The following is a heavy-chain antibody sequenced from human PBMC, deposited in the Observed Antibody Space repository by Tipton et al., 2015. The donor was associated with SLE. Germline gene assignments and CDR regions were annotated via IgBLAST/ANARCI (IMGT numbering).Heavy chain of an antibody. CDR2: IYYSGST. CDR1: GGSISSGGYY. CDR3: ARAWGETMIVVVTNYYYYYMDV. J-gene: IGHJ6*03. D-gene: IGHD3-22*01. V-gene: IGHV4-31*03. Sequence: LRLSCTVSGGSISSGGYYWSWIRQHPGKGLEWIGYIYYSGSTYYNPSLKSRVTISVDTSKNQFSLKLSSVTAADTAVYYCARAWGETMIVVVTNYYYYYMDVWGKGTTVTVSS.